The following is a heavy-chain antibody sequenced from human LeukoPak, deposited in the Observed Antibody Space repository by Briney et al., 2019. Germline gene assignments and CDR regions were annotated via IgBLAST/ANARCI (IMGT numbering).Heavy chain of an antibody. D-gene: IGHD2-2*01. CDR1: GGSISSSSYS. V-gene: IGHV4-39*01. Sequence: TSETLSLTCTVSGGSISSSSYSWGWIRQPPGRGLEWIGSIYYSGSTYYNPSLKSRITISVDTSKHQFSLKLSSVTAADTAVYYCARSYCSSATCYAVGAFEIWGQGTMVTVSS. J-gene: IGHJ3*02. CDR3: ARSYCSSATCYAVGAFEI. CDR2: IYYSGST.